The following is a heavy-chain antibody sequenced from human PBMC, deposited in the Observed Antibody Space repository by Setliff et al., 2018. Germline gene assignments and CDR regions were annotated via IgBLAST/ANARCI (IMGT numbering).Heavy chain of an antibody. J-gene: IGHJ5*02. V-gene: IGHV3-74*03. CDR3: ARVGSKPQLGWFDP. Sequence: GSLRLSCAASGFTFSTYWMHWVRQAPGQGLVWVARISTDGSSITYADSVKGRFTISRDNARNTLYLQMNSLTAEDTAVYYCARVGSKPQLGWFDPWGQGTLVTVSS. CDR2: ISTDGSSI. D-gene: IGHD1-26*01. CDR1: GFTFSTYW.